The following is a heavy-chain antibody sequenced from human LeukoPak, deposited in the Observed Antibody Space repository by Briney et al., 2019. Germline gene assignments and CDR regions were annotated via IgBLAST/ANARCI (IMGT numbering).Heavy chain of an antibody. V-gene: IGHV3-23*01. D-gene: IGHD3-22*01. CDR1: RFTFSDYA. Sequence: PGGSLRLSCAASRFTFSDYAMSWVRQAPGKWLEWVSSITSSGDVTYYTDPVKGRFTISRDNSKNTLYLQMNSLRAEDTALYYCAKVRPNNHESNGHYYRRNGDYWGQGALGTVPS. CDR3: AKVRPNNHESNGHYYRRNGDY. J-gene: IGHJ4*02. CDR2: ITSSGDVT.